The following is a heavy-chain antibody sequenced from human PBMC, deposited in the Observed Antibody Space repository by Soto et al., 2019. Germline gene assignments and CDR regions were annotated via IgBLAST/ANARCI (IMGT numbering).Heavy chain of an antibody. CDR1: GFTFSTYA. V-gene: IGHV3-23*01. Sequence: GGSLRLSCAASGFTFSTYAMSWVRQAPGKGLEWVSAISGSGAEIYYTDSVRGRFAISRGNSIDTLFLQMSHLKTEDTAVYYCAHPRGYGVFDAYDIWGQGTMVTVS. CDR3: AHPRGYGVFDAYDI. J-gene: IGHJ3*02. CDR2: ISGSGAEI. D-gene: IGHD2-8*01.